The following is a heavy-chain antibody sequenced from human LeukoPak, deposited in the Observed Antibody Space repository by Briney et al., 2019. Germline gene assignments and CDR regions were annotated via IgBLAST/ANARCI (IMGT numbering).Heavy chain of an antibody. J-gene: IGHJ4*02. D-gene: IGHD1-26*01. CDR2: IKQDGSEK. Sequence: PGGSLRLSCAASGFTFSSYGMSWVRQAPGKGLEWVANIKQDGSEKYYVDSVKGRFTISRDNAKNSLYLQMNSLRAEDTAVYYCARSGSYWGAYYFDYWGQGTLVTVSS. CDR1: GFTFSSYG. V-gene: IGHV3-7*03. CDR3: ARSGSYWGAYYFDY.